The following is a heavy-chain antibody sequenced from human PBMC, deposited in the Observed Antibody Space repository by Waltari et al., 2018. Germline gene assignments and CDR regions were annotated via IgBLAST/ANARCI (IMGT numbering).Heavy chain of an antibody. CDR1: GYRITGYY. V-gene: IGHV1-2*02. Sequence: QVQLVQSGAEVKQPGASVKVSCQASGYRITGYYMHWVRQVTGQGLEWMGWINPNSGGTNYAQKFQGRVTMTRDTSISTAYMELSRLRSDDTAVYYCARDQRPHYGSAPVYWFDPWGQGTLVTVSS. CDR2: INPNSGGT. J-gene: IGHJ5*02. CDR3: ARDQRPHYGSAPVYWFDP. D-gene: IGHD3-10*01.